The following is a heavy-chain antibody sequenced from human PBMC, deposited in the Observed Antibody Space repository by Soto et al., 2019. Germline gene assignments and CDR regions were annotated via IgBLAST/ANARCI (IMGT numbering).Heavy chain of an antibody. J-gene: IGHJ4*02. CDR1: GYTFTSYG. CDR2: ISTNNGNT. CDR3: ARAPLGIIVAPDF. Sequence: GAAVKVSCKASGYTFTSYGISWVRQAPGQGLEWMGWISTNNGNTNYAQKLQGRVTMTTDTSTSTAYMELSSLTSDDTAVYYCARAPLGIIVAPDFWGQGTLVTVSS. D-gene: IGHD3-22*01. V-gene: IGHV1-18*01.